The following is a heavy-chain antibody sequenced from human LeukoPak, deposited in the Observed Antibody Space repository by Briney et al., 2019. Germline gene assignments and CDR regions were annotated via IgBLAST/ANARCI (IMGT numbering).Heavy chain of an antibody. J-gene: IGHJ4*02. D-gene: IGHD3-22*01. Sequence: GGSLRLSCAASGFTFSSYAMSWVRQAPGKGLEWVSGTSGSGDNTYYADPVKGRFTISRDNSKNTLYVQVNCLGTEDTAAYYCAKGSYYDSSGSFYFDYWGQGTLVTVSS. CDR2: TSGSGDNT. V-gene: IGHV3-23*01. CDR3: AKGSYYDSSGSFYFDY. CDR1: GFTFSSYA.